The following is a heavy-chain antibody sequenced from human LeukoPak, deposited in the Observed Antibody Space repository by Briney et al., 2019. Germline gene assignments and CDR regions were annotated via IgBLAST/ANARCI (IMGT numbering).Heavy chain of an antibody. CDR3: ARDPYSGGYGDDYYYYMDV. CDR2: IKEDGSEK. J-gene: IGHJ6*03. V-gene: IGHV3-7*01. Sequence: PGGSLRLSCEASGFRFRNHWMNWVRQAPGKGLEWVANIKEDGSEKYYVDSVKGRFTISRDNAKNSLYLQMNSLRAEDTAVYYCARDPYSGGYGDDYYYYMDVWGKGTTVTISS. D-gene: IGHD1-26*01. CDR1: GFRFRNHW.